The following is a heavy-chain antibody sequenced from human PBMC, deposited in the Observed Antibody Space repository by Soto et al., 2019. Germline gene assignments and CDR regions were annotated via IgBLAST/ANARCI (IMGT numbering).Heavy chain of an antibody. CDR2: ISWNSGSI. D-gene: IGHD1-26*01. V-gene: IGHV3-9*01. J-gene: IGHJ4*02. CDR3: AKDWGVGATSGFPLDY. CDR1: GFAFDDYA. Sequence: EVQLVESGGGLVQPGRSLRLSCAAAGFAFDDYAMHWVRQAPGKCLEWVSGISWNSGSIGYADSVKGRFTISRDNAKNSLYLQMNSLRAEDTAWYYCAKDWGVGATSGFPLDYWGQGTLVTVSS.